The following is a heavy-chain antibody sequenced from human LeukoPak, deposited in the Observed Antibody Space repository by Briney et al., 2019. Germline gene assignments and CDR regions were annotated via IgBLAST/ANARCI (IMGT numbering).Heavy chain of an antibody. V-gene: IGHV4-59*01. CDR2: IYYSGST. CDR1: GGSFSGYY. Sequence: SETLSLTCAVYGGSFSGYYWGWIRQPPGKGLEWIGYIYYSGSTNYNPSLKSRVTISVDTSKNQFSLKLSSVTAADTAVYYCARSADGYSSSWYKVDYWGQGTLVTVSS. J-gene: IGHJ4*02. CDR3: ARSADGYSSSWYKVDY. D-gene: IGHD6-13*01.